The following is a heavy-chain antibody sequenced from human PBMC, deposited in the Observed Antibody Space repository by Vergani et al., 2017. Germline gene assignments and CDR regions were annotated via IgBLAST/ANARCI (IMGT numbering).Heavy chain of an antibody. CDR1: GFTFSSYA. CDR3: AKASTVGGYFDI. V-gene: IGHV3-23*01. CDR2: ISGSGGST. D-gene: IGHD4-23*01. J-gene: IGHJ2*01. Sequence: EVQLLESGGGLVQPGGSLRLSCAAFGFTFSSYAMSWVRQAPGKGLEWVSAISGSGGSTYYADSVKGRCTIARDNSKNTLYLQMNSLRAEDTGVNYCAKASTVGGYFDIWGRGTLVTVSS.